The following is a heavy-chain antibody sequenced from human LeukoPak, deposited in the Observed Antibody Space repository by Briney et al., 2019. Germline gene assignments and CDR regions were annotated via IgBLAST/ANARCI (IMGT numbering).Heavy chain of an antibody. CDR3: ARPITMVRGVIIVSDPFDI. D-gene: IGHD3-10*01. CDR1: GYTFTGYY. J-gene: IGHJ3*02. V-gene: IGHV1-2*02. CDR2: INPNSGGT. Sequence: ASVKVSCKASGYTFTGYYMHWVRQAPGQGLEWMGWINPNSGGTNYAQKFQGRVTMTRDTSISTAYMELSRLRSDDTAVYYCARPITMVRGVIIVSDPFDIWGQGTMVTVSS.